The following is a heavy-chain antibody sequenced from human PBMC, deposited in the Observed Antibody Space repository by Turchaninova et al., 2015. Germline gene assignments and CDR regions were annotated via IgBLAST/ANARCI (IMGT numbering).Heavy chain of an antibody. CDR2: IAPTGGS. Sequence: QVQLQESGPGLVKPSGTLSLTCAVSGDPISSVNWWSWVRPSPGKGLEWLGEIAPTGGSSYGPSLRSRGTISRDRSNNHFSLKLTSVTAADTAVYYCARKTLTVPGDDWGQGTLVTVSS. CDR3: ARKTLTVPGDD. J-gene: IGHJ4*02. CDR1: GDPISSVNW. V-gene: IGHV4-4*02. D-gene: IGHD3-9*01.